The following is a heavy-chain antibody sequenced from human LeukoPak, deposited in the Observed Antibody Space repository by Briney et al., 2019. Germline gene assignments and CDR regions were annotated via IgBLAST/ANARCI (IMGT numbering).Heavy chain of an antibody. J-gene: IGHJ4*02. V-gene: IGHV4-59*01. CDR3: ARDGSSGWYGSRSYYFDS. D-gene: IGHD6-19*01. CDR1: GGSTNSDY. Sequence: SETLSLTCTVSGGSTNSDYWSWNRQPPGKGLEWIGYIYYTGSADYNPSLKSRVTISIDTSKNQISLRLKSVTAADTAPYYCARDGSSGWYGSRSYYFDSWGQGTLVTVSS. CDR2: IYYTGSA.